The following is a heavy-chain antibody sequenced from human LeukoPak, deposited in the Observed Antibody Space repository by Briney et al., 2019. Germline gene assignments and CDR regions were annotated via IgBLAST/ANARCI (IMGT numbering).Heavy chain of an antibody. J-gene: IGHJ4*02. Sequence: PSETLSLTCTVSGGSISSYFWSWIRQPPGRRLEWIGYIYSGGNTNYSPSLRSRVTFSVDTSKNQFSLKLRSVTAEDTAVYYCARAVGLSAAAGLFDYWGQGTLVTVSS. D-gene: IGHD6-13*01. CDR1: GGSISSYF. CDR3: ARAVGLSAAAGLFDY. V-gene: IGHV4-4*09. CDR2: IYSGGNT.